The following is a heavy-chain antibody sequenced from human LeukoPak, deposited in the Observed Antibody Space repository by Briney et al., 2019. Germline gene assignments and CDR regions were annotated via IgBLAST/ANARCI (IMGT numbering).Heavy chain of an antibody. CDR3: AKARPSPQLRYFDWLLDY. Sequence: PSETLSLTCTVSGGSISSYYWSWIRQPAGKGLEWIGRIYTSGSTNYNPSLKSRVTMSVDTSKNQFSLKLSSVTAADTAVYYCAKARPSPQLRYFDWLLDYWGQGTLVTVSS. D-gene: IGHD3-9*01. J-gene: IGHJ4*02. CDR2: IYTSGST. V-gene: IGHV4-4*07. CDR1: GGSISSYY.